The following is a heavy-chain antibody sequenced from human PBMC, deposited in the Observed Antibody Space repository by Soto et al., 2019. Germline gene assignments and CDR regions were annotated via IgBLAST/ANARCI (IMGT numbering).Heavy chain of an antibody. CDR3: ARSGRITIFGVVKSLLYNWFDP. J-gene: IGHJ5*02. CDR2: ISSSSSTI. D-gene: IGHD3-3*01. Sequence: EVQLVESGGGLVQPGGSLRLSCAASGFTFSSYSMNWVRQAPGKGLEWVSYISSSSSTIYYADSVKGRFTISRDNAKNSLYLQMNSLRDEDTALYYCARSGRITIFGVVKSLLYNWFDPWGQGTLVTVSS. CDR1: GFTFSSYS. V-gene: IGHV3-48*02.